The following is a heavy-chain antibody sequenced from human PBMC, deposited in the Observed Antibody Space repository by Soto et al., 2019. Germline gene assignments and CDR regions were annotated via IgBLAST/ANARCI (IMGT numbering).Heavy chain of an antibody. Sequence: QVQLVESGGGVVQPGRSLRLSCAASGFTFSSYGMHWVRQAPGKGREWVAVIWYDGSNKYYADSVKGRFTISRDNSKNTLYLQMNSLRAEDTAVYYCARDRRYCSSTSCYKVDYYYGMDVWGQGTTVTVSS. V-gene: IGHV3-33*01. J-gene: IGHJ6*02. CDR2: IWYDGSNK. D-gene: IGHD2-2*02. CDR1: GFTFSSYG. CDR3: ARDRRYCSSTSCYKVDYYYGMDV.